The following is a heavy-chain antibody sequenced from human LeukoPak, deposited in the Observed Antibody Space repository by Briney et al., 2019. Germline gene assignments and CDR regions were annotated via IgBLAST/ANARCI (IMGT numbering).Heavy chain of an antibody. CDR2: VYYSGST. D-gene: IGHD4/OR15-4a*01. CDR3: ARRDYAAWFDP. V-gene: IGHV4-39*01. J-gene: IGHJ5*02. CDR1: GDSITSGVFY. Sequence: PSETLSLTCNVSGDSITSGVFYWAWIRQSPRKGLEWIGNVYYSGSTQYNPSLRGRASISMDKTKNQFSLNMNSVSVTDTARYYCARRDYAAWFDPWGQGTLVTVSS.